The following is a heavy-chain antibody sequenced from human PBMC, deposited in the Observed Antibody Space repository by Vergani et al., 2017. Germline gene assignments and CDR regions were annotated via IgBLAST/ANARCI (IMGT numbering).Heavy chain of an antibody. Sequence: EVPLLESGGDLVQPGGSVRLSCAASGFTFNHYAMNWVRQAPGKGLEWVSGISGSGGSTYYAGSVKGRFTISRDSSKNTLYLQMNSLSAGYSAVYYCAKADPRNSGYDYLYYYHAMDVWGQGTTVTVSS. D-gene: IGHD5-12*01. CDR2: ISGSGGST. CDR3: AKADPRNSGYDYLYYYHAMDV. J-gene: IGHJ6*02. V-gene: IGHV3-23*01. CDR1: GFTFNHYA.